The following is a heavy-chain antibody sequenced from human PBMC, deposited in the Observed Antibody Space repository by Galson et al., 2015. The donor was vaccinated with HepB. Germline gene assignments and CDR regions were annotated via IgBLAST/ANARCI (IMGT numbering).Heavy chain of an antibody. V-gene: IGHV3-69-1*01. CDR1: GFTFSDYY. CDR3: ARSSSWSSGGSCYSVPNAFDI. J-gene: IGHJ3*02. Sequence: LSLSCAASGFTFSDYYMNWVRQAPGKGLEWVSSISSSSTIYYADSVKGRFTISRDNAKNSLYLQMNSLRAEDTAVYYCARSSSWSSGGSCYSVPNAFDIWGQGTMVTVSS. D-gene: IGHD2-15*01. CDR2: ISSSSTI.